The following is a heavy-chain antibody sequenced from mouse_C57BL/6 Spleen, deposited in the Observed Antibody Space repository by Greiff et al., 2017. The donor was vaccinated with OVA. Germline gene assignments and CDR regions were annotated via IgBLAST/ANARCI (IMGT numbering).Heavy chain of an antibody. CDR1: GFTFSSYA. J-gene: IGHJ2*01. CDR2: ISDGGSYT. D-gene: IGHD2-3*01. Sequence: EVQLQQSGGGLVKPGGSLKLSCAASGFTFSSYAMSWVRQTPEKRLEWVATISDGGSYTYYPDNVKGRFTISRDNAKNNLYLQMSHLKSEDTAMYYCARIYDSDVFDYWGQGTTLTVSS. CDR3: ARIYDSDVFDY. V-gene: IGHV5-4*01.